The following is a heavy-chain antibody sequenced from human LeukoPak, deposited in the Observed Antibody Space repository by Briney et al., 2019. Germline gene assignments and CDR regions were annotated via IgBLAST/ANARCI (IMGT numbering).Heavy chain of an antibody. D-gene: IGHD1-14*01. CDR1: GLTFSSYW. CDR3: ARSNQADDY. J-gene: IGHJ4*02. Sequence: PGRSLRLSCAASGLTFSSYWMHWVRQVPGKGLVWVARINPGGSSITYADSVKGRFTISRDNAKNTPYLQLDSLRAEDTGVHYCARSNQADDYWGQGTLVTVSS. V-gene: IGHV3-74*01. CDR2: INPGGSSI.